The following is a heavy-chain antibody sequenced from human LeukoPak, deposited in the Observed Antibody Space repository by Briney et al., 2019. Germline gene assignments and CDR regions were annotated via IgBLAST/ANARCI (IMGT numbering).Heavy chain of an antibody. D-gene: IGHD3-10*01. Sequence: SETLSLPCAVSGGSISSSNWWSWVRQPPGKGLEWIGEIYHSGSTNYNPSLKSRVTISVDKSKNQFSLKLSSVTAADTAVYYCASGRVWFGEPFYFDYWGQGTLVTVSS. V-gene: IGHV4-4*02. CDR2: IYHSGST. J-gene: IGHJ4*02. CDR3: ASGRVWFGEPFYFDY. CDR1: GGSISSSNW.